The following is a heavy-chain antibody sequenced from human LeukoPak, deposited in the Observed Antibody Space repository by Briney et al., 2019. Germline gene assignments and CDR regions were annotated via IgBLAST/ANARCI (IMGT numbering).Heavy chain of an antibody. J-gene: IGHJ4*02. CDR3: AKTKRGYSYGYNDY. D-gene: IGHD5-18*01. Sequence: PGGSLRLSCAASGFTFSSYGMHWVRQAPGKGLEWVAVIWYDGSNKYYADSVKGRFTISRDNSKNTLYLQMNSLRAKDTAVYYCAKTKRGYSYGYNDYWGQGTLVTVSS. CDR1: GFTFSSYG. CDR2: IWYDGSNK. V-gene: IGHV3-33*06.